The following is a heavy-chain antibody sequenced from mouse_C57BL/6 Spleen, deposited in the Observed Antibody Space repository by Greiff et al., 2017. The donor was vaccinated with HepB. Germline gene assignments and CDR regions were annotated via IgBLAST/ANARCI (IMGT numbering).Heavy chain of an antibody. CDR2: IYPSDSET. CDR1: GYTFTSYW. CDR3: ARKGLPNFSFDY. V-gene: IGHV1-61*01. D-gene: IGHD3-1*01. J-gene: IGHJ2*01. Sequence: QVQLQQSGAELVRPGSSVKLSCKASGYTFTSYWMDWVKQRPGQGLEWIGNIYPSDSETHYNQKFKDKATLTVDKSSSTAYMQLSSLTSEDSAVYYCARKGLPNFSFDYWGQGTTLTVSS.